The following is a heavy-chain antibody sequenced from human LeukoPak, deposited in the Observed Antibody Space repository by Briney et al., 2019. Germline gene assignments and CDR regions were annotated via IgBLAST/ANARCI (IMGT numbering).Heavy chain of an antibody. CDR3: ARHVMVGAPVEY. D-gene: IGHD2-21*01. CDR2: IYYSGST. Sequence: SETLSLTCTVSGGSISSHYWSWIRQPPGKGLEWIGYIYYSGSTNYNPSLKSRVTISVDTSKNQFSLKLSSVTAADTAVYYCARHVMVGAPVEYWGQGTLVTVSS. CDR1: GGSISSHY. V-gene: IGHV4-59*08. J-gene: IGHJ4*02.